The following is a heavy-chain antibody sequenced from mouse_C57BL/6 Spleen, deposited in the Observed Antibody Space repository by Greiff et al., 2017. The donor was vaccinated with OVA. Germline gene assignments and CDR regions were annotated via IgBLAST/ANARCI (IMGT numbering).Heavy chain of an antibody. CDR3: ARAWSDY. V-gene: IGHV3-6*01. CDR2: ISYDGSN. Sequence: EVQLQESGPGLVKPSQSLSLTCSVTGYSITSGYYWNWIRQFPGNKLEWMGYISYDGSNNYNPSLKNRISITRDTSKNQFFLKLNSVTTEDTATYYCARAWSDYWGQGTTLTVSS. J-gene: IGHJ2*01. CDR1: GYSITSGYY.